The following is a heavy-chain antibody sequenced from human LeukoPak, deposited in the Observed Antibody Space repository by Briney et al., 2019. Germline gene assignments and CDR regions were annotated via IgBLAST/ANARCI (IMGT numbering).Heavy chain of an antibody. CDR1: GFTFSSYS. D-gene: IGHD3-3*01. CDR2: ISSSSSYI. V-gene: IGHV3-21*01. CDR3: ARVYDFWSGSIDY. Sequence: PGGSLRLSCAASGFTFSSYSMNWVRQAPEKGLEWVSSISSSSSYIYYADSVKGRFTISRDNAKNSLYLQMNSLRAEDTAVYYCARVYDFWSGSIDYWGQGTLVTVSS. J-gene: IGHJ4*02.